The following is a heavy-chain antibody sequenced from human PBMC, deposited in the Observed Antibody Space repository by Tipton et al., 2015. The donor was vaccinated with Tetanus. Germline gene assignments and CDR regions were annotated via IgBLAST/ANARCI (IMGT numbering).Heavy chain of an antibody. CDR3: AKDPRKVPAASSSAFDI. J-gene: IGHJ3*02. CDR1: GGSFSGYY. D-gene: IGHD2-2*01. V-gene: IGHV3-23*01. CDR2: ISGSGGST. Sequence: LSLTCAVYGGSFSGYYWSWIRQPPGKGLEWVSAISGSGGSTYYADSVKGRFTISRDNSKNTLYLQMNSLRAEDTAVYYCAKDPRKVPAASSSAFDIWGQGTMVTVSS.